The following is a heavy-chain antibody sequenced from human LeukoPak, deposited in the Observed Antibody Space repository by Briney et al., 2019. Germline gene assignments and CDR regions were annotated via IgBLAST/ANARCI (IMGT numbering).Heavy chain of an antibody. Sequence: ASVKVSCKASGYSFSSYAIAWVRQAPGQGLEWMGWLRIYNDNTDYAQKFQGRVTMTTDTSTSTAYMELRSLTSDDTAVYYCARGFPVDTSMGDWGQGTLVTVSS. V-gene: IGHV1-18*01. CDR3: ARGFPVDTSMGD. CDR1: GYSFSSYA. CDR2: LRIYNDNT. D-gene: IGHD5-18*01. J-gene: IGHJ4*02.